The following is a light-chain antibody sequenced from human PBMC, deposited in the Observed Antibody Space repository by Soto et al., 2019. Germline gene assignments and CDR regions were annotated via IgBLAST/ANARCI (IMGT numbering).Light chain of an antibody. CDR3: QQRASWPYT. J-gene: IGKJ2*01. CDR1: HDVSVS. Sequence: EIVFTQSPHTLSLSPGEGAALSCRASHDVSVSLVWYRQRPGQSPRLLIHDASNRATGISARFSGSGSGTDFTLTIGSLEPEESALYYCQQRASWPYTSGQGTKL. CDR2: DAS. V-gene: IGKV3-11*01.